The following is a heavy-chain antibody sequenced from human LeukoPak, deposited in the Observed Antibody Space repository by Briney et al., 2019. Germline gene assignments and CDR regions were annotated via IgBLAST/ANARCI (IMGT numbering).Heavy chain of an antibody. CDR1: GFTFTSYG. Sequence: QTGTSLRLSCAASGFTFTSYGMHWVRQSPGKGLEWVALITYDGYYKYYSDSVKGRFTISSDTSKNTLYLQMNSLRAEDTAVYYCARDLPPVVRASPMGYWGQGTLVTVSS. V-gene: IGHV3-30*03. CDR2: ITYDGYYK. J-gene: IGHJ4*02. D-gene: IGHD3-10*01. CDR3: ARDLPPVVRASPMGY.